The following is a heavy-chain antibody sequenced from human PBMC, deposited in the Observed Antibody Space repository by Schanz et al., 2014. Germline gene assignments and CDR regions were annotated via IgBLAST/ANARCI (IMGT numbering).Heavy chain of an antibody. Sequence: QVQLVESGGGVVQPGRSLRLSCVTSGFTFSGYGMHWARQAPGNGLEWVAYISYDGRNNFQADSVRGRFTISRDNSKNTLYLEMNRLRVDDTAVYYCSKDKQGSRSDDSSGQGTLVTVSS. J-gene: IGHJ5*01. CDR1: GFTFSGYG. V-gene: IGHV3-30*18. CDR3: SKDKQGSRSDDS. CDR2: ISYDGRNN. D-gene: IGHD2-15*01.